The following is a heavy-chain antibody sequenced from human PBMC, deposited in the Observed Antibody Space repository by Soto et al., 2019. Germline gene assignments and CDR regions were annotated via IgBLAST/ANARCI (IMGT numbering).Heavy chain of an antibody. CDR2: IYSGDST. J-gene: IGHJ4*02. D-gene: IGHD6-19*01. CDR1: GFTVSSNY. CDR3: ARERVYGGSSGWSDY. Sequence: EVQLVETGGGFIQPGGSLRLSCAASGFTVSSNYMSWVRQAPGKGLEWVSVIYSGDSTYYADSVKGRFTISRDNSKNKLYLQMNNLRAEDTAVYYCARERVYGGSSGWSDYWGQGTLVTVSS. V-gene: IGHV3-53*02.